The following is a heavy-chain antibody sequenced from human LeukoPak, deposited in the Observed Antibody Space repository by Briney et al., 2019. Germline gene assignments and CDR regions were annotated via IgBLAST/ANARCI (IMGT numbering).Heavy chain of an antibody. V-gene: IGHV3-30*04. D-gene: IGHD4-17*01. J-gene: IGHJ6*04. CDR3: ARDPGDYVYYYYYGMDV. Sequence: GGSLRLSCAASGFTFSSYAMHWVRQAPGKGLEWVAVISYDGSNKYYADSVKGRFTISRDNTKNTLYLQMNSLRAEDTAVYYCARDPGDYVYYYYYGMDVWGKGTTVTVSS. CDR1: GFTFSSYA. CDR2: ISYDGSNK.